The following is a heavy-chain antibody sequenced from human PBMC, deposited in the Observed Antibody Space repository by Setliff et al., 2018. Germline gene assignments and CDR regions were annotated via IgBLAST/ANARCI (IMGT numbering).Heavy chain of an antibody. CDR3: ARTGTYRYFDY. CDR2: VFVSGST. CDR1: GGSISTYY. Sequence: SETLSLTCTVSGGSISTYYWSWIRRPAGKGLEWIGRVFVSGSTNYNPSLKSRVTISLDTSKNQFSLELRSVTAADTAVYYCARTGTYRYFDYWGQGALVTVSS. J-gene: IGHJ4*02. D-gene: IGHD1-26*01. V-gene: IGHV4-4*07.